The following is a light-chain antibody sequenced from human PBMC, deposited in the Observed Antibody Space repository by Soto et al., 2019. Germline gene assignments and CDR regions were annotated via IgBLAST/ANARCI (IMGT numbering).Light chain of an antibody. Sequence: DIQMTQSPSSLSASVGDRVTITCQASQDISNYLNWYQQKPGKAPKLLIYDASNLETGVPSRFSGSGSGTDFTFTISSLQPEDIVTYYCQQYDNLLTFGGGTRWIS. CDR1: QDISNY. V-gene: IGKV1-33*01. J-gene: IGKJ4*01. CDR3: QQYDNLLT. CDR2: DAS.